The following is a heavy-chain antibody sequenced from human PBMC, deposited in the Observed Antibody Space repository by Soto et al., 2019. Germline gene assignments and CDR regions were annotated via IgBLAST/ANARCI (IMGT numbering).Heavy chain of an antibody. Sequence: ELQLVASGGDLVQPGVSLRLSCAGTEFTCSTCWMGWVRHSPGKGPERVANIKQDGSETFYFDTVKCRFTIYRDNAKKALYLQMKSLIDEDTAVYYSTKEKNWGQGTHVTVAS. CDR3: TKEKN. CDR2: IKQDGSET. V-gene: IGHV3-7*05. CDR1: EFTCSTCW. J-gene: IGHJ4*02.